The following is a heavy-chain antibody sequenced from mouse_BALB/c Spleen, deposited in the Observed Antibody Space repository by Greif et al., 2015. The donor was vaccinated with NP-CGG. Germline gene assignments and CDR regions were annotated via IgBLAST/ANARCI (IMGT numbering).Heavy chain of an antibody. CDR3: ARSTITASYAMDY. CDR1: GDSITSGY. CDR2: ISYSGST. J-gene: IGHJ4*01. V-gene: IGHV3-8*02. D-gene: IGHD2-12*01. Sequence: EVHLVESGPSLVKPSQTLSLTCSVTGDSITSGYWNWIRKFPGNKLEYMGYISYSGSTYYNPSLKSRISITRDTSKNQYYLQLNSVTTEDTATYYCARSTITASYAMDYWGQGTSVTVSS.